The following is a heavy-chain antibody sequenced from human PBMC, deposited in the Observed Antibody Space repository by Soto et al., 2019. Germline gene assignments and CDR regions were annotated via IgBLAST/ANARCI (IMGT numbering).Heavy chain of an antibody. D-gene: IGHD4-17*01. CDR1: GFTFSSYA. Sequence: PGGSLRLSCAASGFTFSSYAMSWVRQAPGKGLEWVSGISGGGGSTYYADSVKGRFTISRDNPKNTLYLQMNSLRAEDTAVYYCAKDLGDYVSAYVGGPYGMDVWGQGTTVTVSS. V-gene: IGHV3-23*01. CDR2: ISGGGGST. CDR3: AKDLGDYVSAYVGGPYGMDV. J-gene: IGHJ6*02.